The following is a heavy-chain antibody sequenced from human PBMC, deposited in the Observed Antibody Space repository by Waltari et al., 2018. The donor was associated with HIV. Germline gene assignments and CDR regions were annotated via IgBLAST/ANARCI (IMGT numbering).Heavy chain of an antibody. D-gene: IGHD6-19*01. CDR3: AKDVQSYSSGWYGVDY. CDR1: GFTFEDYA. J-gene: IGHJ4*02. CDR2: ISWNSGRI. Sequence: EVQLVESGGGLVQPGRSLRLSCVVSGFTFEDYAMHLVRPAPGRGLEWVSGISWNSGRIGYADSVTGRFTISRDNAKNSLYLQMNSLRAGDTALYYCAKDVQSYSSGWYGVDYWGQGTLVTVSS. V-gene: IGHV3-9*01.